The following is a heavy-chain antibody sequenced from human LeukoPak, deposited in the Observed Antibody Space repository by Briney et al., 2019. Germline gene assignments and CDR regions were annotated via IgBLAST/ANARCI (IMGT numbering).Heavy chain of an antibody. D-gene: IGHD6-19*01. V-gene: IGHV3-48*03. CDR3: ANTPYSSGWYNWFDP. CDR2: ISSSGSTI. Sequence: GGSLRLSCAASGFTFSSYEMNWVRQAPGKGLEWVSYISSSGSTIYYADSVKGRFTISRDNSKNTLYLQMNSLRAEDTAVYYCANTPYSSGWYNWFDPWGQGTLVTVSS. CDR1: GFTFSSYE. J-gene: IGHJ5*02.